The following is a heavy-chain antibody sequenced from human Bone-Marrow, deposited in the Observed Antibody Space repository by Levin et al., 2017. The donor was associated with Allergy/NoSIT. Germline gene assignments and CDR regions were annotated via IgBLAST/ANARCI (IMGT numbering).Heavy chain of an antibody. D-gene: IGHD1-7*01. CDR3: ARGTWLDS. Sequence: GLEWMGRIYPHSGDTNFAQKFQGRVTMTRDTFISTVYMELTRLTSDDTAVYYCARGTWLDSWGQGALVTVPS. V-gene: IGHV1-2*02. J-gene: IGHJ4*02. CDR2: IYPHSGDT.